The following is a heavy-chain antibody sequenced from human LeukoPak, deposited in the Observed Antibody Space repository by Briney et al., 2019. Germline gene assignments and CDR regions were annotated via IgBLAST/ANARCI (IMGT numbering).Heavy chain of an antibody. CDR2: INHSGST. Sequence: SETLSLTCAVYGGSFSGYYWSWIRQPPGKGLEWIGEINHSGSTNYNPSLKSRVTISVDTSKNQFSLKLSSVTAADTAVYYCARLGLEMATTPDYWGQGTLVTVSS. D-gene: IGHD5-24*01. CDR3: ARLGLEMATTPDY. CDR1: GGSFSGYY. V-gene: IGHV4-34*01. J-gene: IGHJ4*02.